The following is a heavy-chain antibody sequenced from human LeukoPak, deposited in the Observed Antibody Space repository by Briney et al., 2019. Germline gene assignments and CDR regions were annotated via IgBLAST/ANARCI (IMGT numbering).Heavy chain of an antibody. V-gene: IGHV3-30-3*01. CDR2: ISYDGSNK. CDR1: GFTFSSYA. J-gene: IGHJ4*02. Sequence: PGRSLRLSCAAPGFTFSSYAMHWVRQAPGKGLEWVAVISYDGSNKYYADSVKGRFTISRDNSKNTLYLQMNSLRAEDTAVHYCARDTAMVIDYWGQGTLVTVSS. CDR3: ARDTAMVIDY. D-gene: IGHD5-18*01.